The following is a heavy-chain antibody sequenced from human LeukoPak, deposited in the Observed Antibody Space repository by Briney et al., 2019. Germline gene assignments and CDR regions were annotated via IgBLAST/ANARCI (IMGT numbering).Heavy chain of an antibody. CDR3: ARDSGRDTAMVTHFDY. V-gene: IGHV3-66*01. CDR2: IYSGGST. D-gene: IGHD5-18*01. J-gene: IGHJ4*02. CDR1: GFTVSSNY. Sequence: PGGSLRLSCAASGFTVSSNYMSWVRQAPGKGLEWVSVIYSGGSTYYADSVKGRFTISRDNSKNTLYLQMNSLRAEDTAVYYCARDSGRDTAMVTHFDYWGQGTLVTVSS.